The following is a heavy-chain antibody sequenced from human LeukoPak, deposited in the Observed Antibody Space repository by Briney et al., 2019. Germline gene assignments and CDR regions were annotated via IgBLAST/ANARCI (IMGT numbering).Heavy chain of an antibody. Sequence: GGSLRLSCAASGFTFSSYEMNWVRQAPGKALEWVSYISSSGSTIYYADSVKGRFTISRDNAKNSLCLQMNSLRAEDTAVYYCARPSGYYEYYFDYWGQGTLVTVSS. CDR2: ISSSGSTI. CDR3: ARPSGYYEYYFDY. J-gene: IGHJ4*02. D-gene: IGHD3-22*01. V-gene: IGHV3-48*03. CDR1: GFTFSSYE.